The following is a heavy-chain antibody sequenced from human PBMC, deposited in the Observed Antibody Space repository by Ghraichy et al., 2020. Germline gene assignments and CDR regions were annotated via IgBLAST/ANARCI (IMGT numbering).Heavy chain of an antibody. D-gene: IGHD6-19*01. CDR2: IIPILGIA. J-gene: IGHJ4*02. Sequence: SVKVSCKASGGTFSSYAISWVRQAPGQGLEWMGRIIPILGIANYAQKFQGRVTITADKSTSTAYMELSSLRSEDTAVYYCARVLANEAVAGDYFDYWGQGTLVTVSS. CDR3: ARVLANEAVAGDYFDY. V-gene: IGHV1-69*04. CDR1: GGTFSSYA.